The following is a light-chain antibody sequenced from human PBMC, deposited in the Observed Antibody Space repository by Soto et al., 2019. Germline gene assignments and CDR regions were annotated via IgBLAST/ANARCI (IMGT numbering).Light chain of an antibody. CDR3: SSYTTSNTPLYV. V-gene: IGLV2-14*03. CDR2: DVN. CDR1: SSDVAAYNY. J-gene: IGLJ1*01. Sequence: QSALTQPASVSGSPGQSITISCTGTSSDVAAYNYVSWFQHHAGKAPKLMLYDVNNRPSGVSNRFSGSKSGNTASLTISGLQVEYEADYYCSSYTTSNTPLYVFGTGTKLTVL.